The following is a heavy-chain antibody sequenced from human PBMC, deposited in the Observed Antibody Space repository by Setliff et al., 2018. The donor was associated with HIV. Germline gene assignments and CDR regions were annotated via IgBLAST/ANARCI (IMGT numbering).Heavy chain of an antibody. J-gene: IGHJ3*02. CDR3: AKGPNFEDAFDI. D-gene: IGHD2-8*01. CDR1: GGTFSNYA. Sequence: SVKVSCKASGGTFSNYAFSWVRQAPGQGLEWMGGLIPIVDITKSAQKFRDRVTFTADESTKAAQMELSGLTFEDTAVYYCAKGPNFEDAFDIWGQGTVVTVSS. CDR2: LIPIVDIT. V-gene: IGHV1-69*10.